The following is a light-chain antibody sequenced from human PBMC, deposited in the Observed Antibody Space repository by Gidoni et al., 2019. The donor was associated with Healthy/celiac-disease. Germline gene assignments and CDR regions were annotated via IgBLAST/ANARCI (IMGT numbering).Light chain of an antibody. CDR2: DAS. J-gene: IGKJ3*01. V-gene: IGKV1-13*02. CDR3: QQFGFT. Sequence: ATQLTQSPSSLSASVGDRVTITCRASQGISSALAWYQQKPGKAPKLLIYDASSLESGVPSRFSGSGSGTDFTLTISSLQPEDFATYYCQQFGFTFGPGTKVDIK. CDR1: QGISSA.